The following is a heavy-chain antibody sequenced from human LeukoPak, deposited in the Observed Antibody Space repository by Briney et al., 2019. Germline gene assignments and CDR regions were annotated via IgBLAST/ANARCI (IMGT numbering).Heavy chain of an antibody. CDR3: ARRSLGVAAAGTYDY. J-gene: IGHJ4*02. CDR1: GGSFSGYY. V-gene: IGHV4-34*01. Sequence: SETLSLTCAVCGGSFSGYYWRWIRQPPGKGLEGIGEINHSGSTNYNPSLKRRVNISVDTYKKKFPLKLSSVTAADTAVYYCARRSLGVAAAGTYDYWGQGTLVTVSS. CDR2: INHSGST. D-gene: IGHD6-13*01.